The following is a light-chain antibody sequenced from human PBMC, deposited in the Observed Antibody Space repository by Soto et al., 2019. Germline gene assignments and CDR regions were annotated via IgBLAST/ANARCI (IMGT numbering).Light chain of an antibody. Sequence: QSALTQPGSVSGSPGQSVTISCTGTSSDVGGYNYVSWYQQHPGKAPKLMIYEVSNRPSGVSNRFSGSKSGNTASLTISGLQAEDEADYSCSSYTSSSTLEVVFGGGTKLTVL. CDR1: SSDVGGYNY. V-gene: IGLV2-14*01. CDR2: EVS. CDR3: SSYTSSSTLEVV. J-gene: IGLJ2*01.